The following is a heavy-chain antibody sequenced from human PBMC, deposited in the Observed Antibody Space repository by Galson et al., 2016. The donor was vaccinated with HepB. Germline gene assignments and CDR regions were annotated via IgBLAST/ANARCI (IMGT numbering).Heavy chain of an antibody. CDR1: GFTFNDFA. J-gene: IGHJ4*02. CDR2: ISGGGRTT. Sequence: SLRLSCAASGFTFNDFAMRWVRQAPGKGLEWVSGISGGGRTTFYSDSLKGRFTISRDNSKNSLYLQMNSLRAEDTAVYYCARGDIVGAILDYWGQGTLVTVSS. CDR3: ARGDIVGAILDY. D-gene: IGHD1-26*01. V-gene: IGHV3-23*01.